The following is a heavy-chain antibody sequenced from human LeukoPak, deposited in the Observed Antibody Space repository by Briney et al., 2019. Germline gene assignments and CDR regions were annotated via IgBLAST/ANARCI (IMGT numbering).Heavy chain of an antibody. D-gene: IGHD3-3*01. CDR1: GGSISSGGYY. CDR3: ARGNTIFGVVIKYYFDY. J-gene: IGHJ4*02. V-gene: IGHV4-31*03. CDR2: IYYSGST. Sequence: SSETLSLTCTVSGGSISSGGYYWSWIRQPPGKGLEWIGYIYYSGSTYYNPSLKSRVTISVDTSKNQFSLKLSSVTAADTAVYYCARGNTIFGVVIKYYFDYWGQGTLVTVSS.